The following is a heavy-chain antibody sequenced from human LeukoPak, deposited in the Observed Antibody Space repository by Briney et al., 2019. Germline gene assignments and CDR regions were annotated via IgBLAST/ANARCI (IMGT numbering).Heavy chain of an antibody. J-gene: IGHJ6*03. CDR3: ARDRGCQYYMDV. D-gene: IGHD3-10*01. CDR2: INPNSGGT. V-gene: IGHV1-2*02. Sequence: ASVKVSCKASGYTFTGYYMHWVRQAPGQGLEWMGWINPNSGGTNYAQKFQGRVTMTRDTSISTAYMELSRLRSDGTAVYCCARDRGCQYYMDVWGKGTTVTVSS. CDR1: GYTFTGYY.